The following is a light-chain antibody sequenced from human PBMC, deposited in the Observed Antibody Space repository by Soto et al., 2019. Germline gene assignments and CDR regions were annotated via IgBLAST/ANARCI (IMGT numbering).Light chain of an antibody. CDR1: QSVSSN. CDR3: QQFHNWPPYN. J-gene: IGKJ2*01. Sequence: ELVMTQSPATLSVSPGERATLSCRASQSVSSNLAWYQQKPGQAPRLLIYGASTRATGIPARFSGSGSGTELTLTISSLQSEEFVVYYCQQFHNWPPYNFGEGTKLEIK. V-gene: IGKV3-15*01. CDR2: GAS.